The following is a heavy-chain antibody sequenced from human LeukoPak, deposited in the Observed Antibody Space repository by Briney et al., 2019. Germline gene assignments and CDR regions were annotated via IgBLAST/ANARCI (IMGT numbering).Heavy chain of an antibody. J-gene: IGHJ6*04. CDR1: GGTLSSYA. CDR3: ARVVLLWFGESTYYYYGMDV. CDR2: IIPIFGTA. Sequence: SSVQVSFKATGGTLSSYAISWVRPAPGQGLEWMGGIIPIFGTANYAQKFQGRVTITADKSTSTAYMELSSLRSEDTAVYYCARVVLLWFGESTYYYYGMDVWGKGTTVTVSS. V-gene: IGHV1-69*06. D-gene: IGHD3-10*01.